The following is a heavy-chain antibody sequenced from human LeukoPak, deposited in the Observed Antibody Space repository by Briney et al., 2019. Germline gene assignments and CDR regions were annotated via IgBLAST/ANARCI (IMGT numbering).Heavy chain of an antibody. Sequence: PSETLSLTCTVSGGSISSYYWSWIRQPPGKGLEWIGYIYYSGSTNYNPSLKSRVTISVDKSKNQFSLKLSSVTAADTAVYYCARVAAPKFFDYWGQGTLVTVSS. D-gene: IGHD2-15*01. CDR2: IYYSGST. CDR1: GGSISSYY. J-gene: IGHJ4*02. CDR3: ARVAAPKFFDY. V-gene: IGHV4-59*12.